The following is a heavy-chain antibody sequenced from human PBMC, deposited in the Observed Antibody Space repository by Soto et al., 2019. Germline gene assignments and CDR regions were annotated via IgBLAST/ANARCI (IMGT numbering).Heavy chain of an antibody. CDR2: INPSGGST. J-gene: IGHJ4*02. Sequence: ASVKVSCKASGYTFTSYYMHWVRQAPGQGLEWMGIINPSGGSTSYAQKLQGRVTMTRDTSTSTVYMELSSLRSEDTAVYYCAREGLNYSDSSGWVDHWGQGTLVTVSS. CDR1: GYTFTSYY. D-gene: IGHD3-22*01. CDR3: AREGLNYSDSSGWVDH. V-gene: IGHV1-46*04.